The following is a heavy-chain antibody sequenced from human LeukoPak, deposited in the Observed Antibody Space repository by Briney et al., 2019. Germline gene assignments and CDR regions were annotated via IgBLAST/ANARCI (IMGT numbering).Heavy chain of an antibody. CDR3: ARDLARQQLEFYYYYYMDV. V-gene: IGHV1-18*01. CDR1: GYTFTSYG. CDR2: ISAYNGNT. Sequence: ASVKVSCKASGYTFTSYGISWVRQAPGQGLEWMGWISAYNGNTNYAQKLQGRVTMTTDTSTSTAYMELRSPRSDDTAVYYCARDLARQQLEFYYYYYMDVWGKGTTVTVSS. D-gene: IGHD6-13*01. J-gene: IGHJ6*03.